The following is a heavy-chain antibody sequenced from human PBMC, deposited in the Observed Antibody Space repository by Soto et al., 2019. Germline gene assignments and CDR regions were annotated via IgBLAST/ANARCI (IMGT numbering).Heavy chain of an antibody. Sequence: GASVKVSCKASGYTFTSYYMHWVRQAPGQGLEWMGIINPSGGSTSYAQKFQGRVTMTRDTSTSTVYMELSSLRSEDTAVYYCARGINYYGSGSYLGDDYWGQGTLVTVSS. CDR3: ARGINYYGSGSYLGDDY. CDR1: GYTFTSYY. J-gene: IGHJ4*02. V-gene: IGHV1-46*03. CDR2: INPSGGST. D-gene: IGHD3-10*01.